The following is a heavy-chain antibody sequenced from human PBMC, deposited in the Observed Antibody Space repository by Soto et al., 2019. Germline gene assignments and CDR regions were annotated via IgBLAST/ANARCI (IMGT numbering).Heavy chain of an antibody. CDR3: AKAYFVWSSEQPYYFDY. CDR2: VIDSGDST. CDR1: GFTFSSYA. V-gene: IGHV3-23*01. D-gene: IGHD3-16*01. Sequence: GGSLRLSCAASGFTFSSYAMSWVRQAPGKGREWVAAVIDSGDSTYYADSVKGRFTISRDNSKSTLYLQMNSLRAEDTAVYYCAKAYFVWSSEQPYYFDYWGQGALVTVSS. J-gene: IGHJ4*02.